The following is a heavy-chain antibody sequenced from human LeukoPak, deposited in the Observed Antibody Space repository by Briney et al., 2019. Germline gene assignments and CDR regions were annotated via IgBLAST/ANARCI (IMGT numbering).Heavy chain of an antibody. J-gene: IGHJ3*02. CDR2: VFYTGST. Sequence: SETLSLTCAASGGSISTYYMSWIRQPPGKGLEWIGYVFYTGSTNYNPSLKSRVPISVDTSKDQFSLQLSSVTAADTALYYWARGGYCSTSGCYGNAFDIWGQGTVVTVSS. CDR1: GGSISTYY. CDR3: ARGGYCSTSGCYGNAFDI. V-gene: IGHV4-59*01. D-gene: IGHD2-2*01.